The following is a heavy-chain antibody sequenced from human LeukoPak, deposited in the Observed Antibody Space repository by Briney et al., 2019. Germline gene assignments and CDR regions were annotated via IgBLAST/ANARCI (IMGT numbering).Heavy chain of an antibody. CDR2: ISSSGSTI. CDR1: GFTFSDYY. Sequence: GGSLRLSCAASGFTFSDYYMSWIRQAPGKGLEWVSYISSSGSTIYYADSVKGRFTISRDNAKNSLYLQMNSLRAEDTAVYYCARVDIVVVPAAQDYYYYMDVWGKGTTITVSS. CDR3: ARVDIVVVPAAQDYYYYMDV. V-gene: IGHV3-11*04. J-gene: IGHJ6*03. D-gene: IGHD2-2*01.